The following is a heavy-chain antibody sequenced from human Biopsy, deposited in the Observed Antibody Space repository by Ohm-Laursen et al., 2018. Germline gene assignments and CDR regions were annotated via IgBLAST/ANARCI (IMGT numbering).Heavy chain of an antibody. CDR2: IFYDGSNT. V-gene: IGHV3-30*18. CDR1: GFTFNNYG. Sequence: SLRLSCTAPGFTFNNYGMQWVRQAPGKGLEWVAFIFYDGSNTYYADSVKGRFTISRDNSRDTLYLQMSGLRAEDTAVYYCAKDRYNYTPIGGFSMDVWGQGTTVTVSS. J-gene: IGHJ6*02. CDR3: AKDRYNYTPIGGFSMDV. D-gene: IGHD5-18*01.